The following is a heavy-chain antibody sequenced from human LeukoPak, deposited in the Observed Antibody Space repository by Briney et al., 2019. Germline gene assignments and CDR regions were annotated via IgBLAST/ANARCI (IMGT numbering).Heavy chain of an antibody. D-gene: IGHD3-3*01. CDR2: TNPDGSIK. Sequence: GGSLRLSCAASGFTFGGYWMTWVRQAPGKGLEWVANTNPDGSIKYYVDSVNGRFTISRDNAKNSLYIQMNSLRAEDTAVYYCVSGFLQWLYWPQGTLVSVSS. CDR3: VSGFLQWLY. V-gene: IGHV3-7*01. CDR1: GFTFGGYW. J-gene: IGHJ4*02.